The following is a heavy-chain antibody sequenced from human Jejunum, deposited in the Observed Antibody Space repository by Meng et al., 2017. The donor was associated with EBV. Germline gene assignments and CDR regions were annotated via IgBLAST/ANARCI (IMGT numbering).Heavy chain of an antibody. J-gene: IGHJ4*02. CDR1: GFSLSTSGVG. CDR3: AHIEGGGNSGSLDY. CDR2: IYWGDDK. Sequence: IPFEESSPTLVKPTQTLTLTCTFSGFSLSTSGVGVGWIRQPPGKALEWLAVIYWGDDKRYSPSLKSRLTITKDTSKNQVVLTMTNMDPVDTATYYCAHIEGGGNSGSLDYWGQGTLVTVSS. V-gene: IGHV2-5*02. D-gene: IGHD4-23*01.